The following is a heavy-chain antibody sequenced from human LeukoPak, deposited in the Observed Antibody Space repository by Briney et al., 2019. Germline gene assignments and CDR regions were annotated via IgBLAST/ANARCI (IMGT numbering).Heavy chain of an antibody. CDR3: ARDFYGSGSYYNWFDP. V-gene: IGHV1-46*01. CDR1: GYTFTSYY. J-gene: IGHJ5*02. CDR2: INPSGGST. D-gene: IGHD3-10*01. Sequence: GASVKVSCKASGYTFTSYYMHWGRQAPGQGLEWMGKINPSGGSTSYAQKFQGRVTMTRDTSTSTVYMELSSLRSEDTAVYYCARDFYGSGSYYNWFDPWGQGTLVTVSS.